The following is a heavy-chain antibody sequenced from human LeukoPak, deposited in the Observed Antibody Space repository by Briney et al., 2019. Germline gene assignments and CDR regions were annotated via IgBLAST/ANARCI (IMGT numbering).Heavy chain of an antibody. CDR1: GFTFSSYA. D-gene: IGHD3-10*01. Sequence: PGGSLRLSCAASGFTFSSYAMSWVRQAPGKGLEWVSAISGSGGSTYYADSVKGRFTISRDNSKNTLYLQMNSLRAEDTAVYYCAKDHHMLLWFGELLSDAGYFDYWGQGTLVTVSS. CDR2: ISGSGGST. V-gene: IGHV3-23*01. CDR3: AKDHHMLLWFGELLSDAGYFDY. J-gene: IGHJ4*02.